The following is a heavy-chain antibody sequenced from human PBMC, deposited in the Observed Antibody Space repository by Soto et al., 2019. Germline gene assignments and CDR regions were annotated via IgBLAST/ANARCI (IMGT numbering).Heavy chain of an antibody. D-gene: IGHD3-22*01. CDR1: GFTFSSYA. Sequence: EVQLLESGGGLVQPGGSLRLSCAASGFTFSSYAMSWVRQAPGKGLEWVSAISGTGDSTYYADSVKGRFTISRDNSKNPLYLQIDSLRAEDTAVYYCAKDRDSSGYYYRNYWGQGTLVTVSS. CDR2: ISGTGDST. J-gene: IGHJ4*02. V-gene: IGHV3-23*01. CDR3: AKDRDSSGYYYRNY.